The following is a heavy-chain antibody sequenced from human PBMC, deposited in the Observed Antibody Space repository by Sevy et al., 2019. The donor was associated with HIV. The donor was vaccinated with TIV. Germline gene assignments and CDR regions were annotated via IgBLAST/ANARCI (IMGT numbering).Heavy chain of an antibody. CDR1: GFTFSTYW. CDR3: ARSGTYTP. J-gene: IGHJ5*02. V-gene: IGHV3-74*01. Sequence: GGSLRLSCAASGFTFSTYWMHWVRQAPGKGLVWVARINGDGSSTAYADSVKGQFTISRDNAKNTLYLQMNSLRAEDTAAYYCARSGTYTPWGQGTLVTVSS. D-gene: IGHD3-3*01. CDR2: INGDGSST.